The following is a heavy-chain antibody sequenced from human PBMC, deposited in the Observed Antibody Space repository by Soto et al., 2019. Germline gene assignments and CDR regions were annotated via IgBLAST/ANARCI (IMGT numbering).Heavy chain of an antibody. CDR2: IYWDDDR. CDR1: GFSLSTSGVD. V-gene: IGHV2-5*02. Sequence: SGPTLVNPTQTLTLTCTFSGFSLSTSGVDVGWIRQPPGKALEWLALIYWDDDRRYSPSLESRLTITRDTSKKQVVLTMTNMDPVDTATYYCAHRGGLSPYTTPPYFDYWGQGILVTVSS. D-gene: IGHD2-2*02. CDR3: AHRGGLSPYTTPPYFDY. J-gene: IGHJ4*02.